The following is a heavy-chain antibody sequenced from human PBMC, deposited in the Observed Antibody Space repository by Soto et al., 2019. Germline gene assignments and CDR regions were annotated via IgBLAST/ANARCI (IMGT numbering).Heavy chain of an antibody. J-gene: IGHJ4*02. CDR1: GYTFTSYA. CDR2: INAGNANT. Sequence: QVQLVQSGAEVKKPGASVKVSCKASGYTFTSYAMHWVRQAPGQRLEWMGWINAGNANTKYSQKCQGRVTITRDKSASTAYMELSSLRSEDTAVYYCARAPGAAIDYWGQGTLVTVSS. V-gene: IGHV1-3*01. CDR3: ARAPGAAIDY.